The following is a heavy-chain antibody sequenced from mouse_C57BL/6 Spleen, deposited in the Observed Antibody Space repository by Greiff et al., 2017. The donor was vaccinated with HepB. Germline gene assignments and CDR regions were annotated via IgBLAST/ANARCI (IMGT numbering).Heavy chain of an antibody. CDR2: IRSKSSNYAT. CDR3: VRDQDYYGNWEFAY. CDR1: GFTFNTYA. J-gene: IGHJ3*01. Sequence: DVQLQESGGGLVQPKGSLKLSCAASGFTFNTYAMHWVRQAPGKGLEWVARIRSKSSNYATYYADSVKDRFTISRDDSQSMLYLQMNNLKTEDTAMYYCVRDQDYYGNWEFAYWGQGTLVTVSA. V-gene: IGHV10-3*01. D-gene: IGHD2-1*01.